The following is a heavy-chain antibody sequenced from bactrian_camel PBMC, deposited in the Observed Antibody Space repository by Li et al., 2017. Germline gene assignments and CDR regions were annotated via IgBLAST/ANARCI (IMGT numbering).Heavy chain of an antibody. V-gene: IGHV3S53*01. CDR1: GSIYDTMC. Sequence: HVQLVESGGGSVQAGGSLRLSCASSGSIYDTMCMGWVRQAPGKEREGVAAIDTAGAPTCTYAVAGRFTISKDNVKNTLYLQMNDLKSKDTAMYYCAAAPGRTWTFCGLLGGGYNVWGQGTQVTVS. D-gene: IGHD2*01. CDR3: AAAPGRTWTFCGLLGGGYNV. J-gene: IGHJ4*01. CDR2: IDTAGAP.